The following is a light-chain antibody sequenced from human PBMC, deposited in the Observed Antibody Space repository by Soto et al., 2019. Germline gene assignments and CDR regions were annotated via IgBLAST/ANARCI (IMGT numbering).Light chain of an antibody. J-gene: IGKJ2*01. V-gene: IGKV3-15*01. CDR1: QSVTNK. Sequence: DIVMTQSPATLSVSPGERASLSCRASQSVTNKLAWYQQKPGQAPRLLIYDASTRATDIPARFSGSGSGTEFTLTISSLQSEDSAVYYCQQYTHWYTFGQGTKLEIK. CDR3: QQYTHWYT. CDR2: DAS.